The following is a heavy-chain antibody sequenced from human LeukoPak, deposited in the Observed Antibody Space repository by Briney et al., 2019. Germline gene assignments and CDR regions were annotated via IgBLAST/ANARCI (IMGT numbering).Heavy chain of an antibody. Sequence: ASVKVSCKASGGTFSSYAISWVRQAPGQGLEWMGGIIPIFGTANYAQKFQGRVTITADESTSTAYMELSSLRSEDTAVYYCASLRSGSYFHPPDFDYWGQGTLVTVSS. J-gene: IGHJ4*02. CDR3: ASLRSGSYFHPPDFDY. CDR1: GGTFSSYA. V-gene: IGHV1-69*13. CDR2: IIPIFGTA. D-gene: IGHD1-26*01.